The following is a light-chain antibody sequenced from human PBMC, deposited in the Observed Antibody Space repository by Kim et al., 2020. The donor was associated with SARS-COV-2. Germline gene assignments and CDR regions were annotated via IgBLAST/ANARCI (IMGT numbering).Light chain of an antibody. CDR3: QVWDSSSDHPVV. CDR1: NIVSKS. CDR2: YDS. J-gene: IGLJ2*01. V-gene: IGLV3-21*04. Sequence: PGKTARSTRGGNNIVSKSVHWYQQKPGQAPVLVIYYDSDRPSGIPERFSGSNSGNTATLTISRVEAGDEADYYCQVWDSSSDHPVVFGGGTKLTVL.